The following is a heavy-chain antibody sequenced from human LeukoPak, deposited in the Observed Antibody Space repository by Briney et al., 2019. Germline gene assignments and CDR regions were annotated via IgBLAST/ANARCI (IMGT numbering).Heavy chain of an antibody. CDR3: ARGGLRIAAAV. D-gene: IGHD6-13*01. CDR2: IKQDGSEK. V-gene: IGHV3-7*01. J-gene: IGHJ4*02. Sequence: PGGSLRLSCEASGFTFSTYWMTWVRQAPGKGLEWVANIKQDGSEKYYVDSVKGRFTISRDNAKNSLYLQMSSLRAEDTAVYYCARGGLRIAAAVWGQGTLVTVSS. CDR1: GFTFSTYW.